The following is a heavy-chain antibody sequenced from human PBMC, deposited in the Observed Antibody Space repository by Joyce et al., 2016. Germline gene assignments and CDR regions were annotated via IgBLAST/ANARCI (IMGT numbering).Heavy chain of an antibody. CDR2: MNSGGNT. Sequence: EVQLVESGGGLVQPGDSLRLSCAASGFSVSSKGMHWVRQAPGTVLEWVSHMNSGGNTYYGDSVKGRFTISRDNSKNTLYLQMNSLRAEDTAVYYCARAISVEERAWGQGTLVTVSS. CDR1: GFSVSSKG. J-gene: IGHJ5*02. CDR3: ARAISVEERA. D-gene: IGHD2-21*01. V-gene: IGHV3-66*02.